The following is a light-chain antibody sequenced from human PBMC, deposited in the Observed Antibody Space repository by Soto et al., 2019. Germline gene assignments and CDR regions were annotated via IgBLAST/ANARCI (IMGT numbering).Light chain of an antibody. V-gene: IGLV1-47*01. Sequence: QSVLTQPPSASGTPGQRVTISCSGSSSNIGSNSVYWYQQLPGTAPKLLIYRNNQRPSGVPDRFSGSKSGTSASLAISGLRSENAAVYYCAAWDDSLSGQGVVFGGGTKLTVL. CDR1: SSNIGSNS. CDR2: RNN. CDR3: AAWDDSLSGQGVV. J-gene: IGLJ2*01.